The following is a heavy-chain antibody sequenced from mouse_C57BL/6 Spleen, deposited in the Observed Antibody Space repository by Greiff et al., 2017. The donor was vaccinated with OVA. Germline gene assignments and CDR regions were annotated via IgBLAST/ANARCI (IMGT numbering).Heavy chain of an antibody. J-gene: IGHJ1*03. V-gene: IGHV1-64*01. CDR3: ARAPYSNYGYFDV. D-gene: IGHD2-5*01. CDR2: IHPNSGST. CDR1: GYTFTSYW. Sequence: QVQLQQPGAELVKPGASVKLSCKASGYTFTSYWMHWVKQRPGQGLEWIGMIHPNSGSTNYNEKFKSKATLTVDKSSSTAYMQLSSLTSEDSAVYYCARAPYSNYGYFDVWGTGTTVTVSS.